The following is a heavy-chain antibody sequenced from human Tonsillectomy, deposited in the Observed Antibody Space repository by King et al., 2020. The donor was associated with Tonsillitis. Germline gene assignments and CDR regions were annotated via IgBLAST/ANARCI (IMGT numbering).Heavy chain of an antibody. CDR1: GFTFSIYS. J-gene: IGHJ4*02. D-gene: IGHD6-6*01. CDR3: ARDDVNIAARPFDY. Sequence: VQLVESGGGLVKPGGSLRLSCAASGFTFSIYSMNWVRQAPGKGLEWVSSISGSSSYIYYADSVKGRFTISRDNAKNSLYLQMNSLRAEDTAVYYYARDDVNIAARPFDYWGQGTLVTVSS. V-gene: IGHV3-21*01. CDR2: ISGSSSYI.